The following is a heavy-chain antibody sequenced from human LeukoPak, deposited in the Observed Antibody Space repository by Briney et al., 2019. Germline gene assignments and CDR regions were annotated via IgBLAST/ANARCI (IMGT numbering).Heavy chain of an antibody. CDR3: ARRGDGGRTFDY. D-gene: IGHD4-23*01. CDR1: GFTVSSNY. Sequence: GGSLRLSCAASGFTVSSNYLSWVRQAPGKGLECVSVIYSGGNTYYADSVKGRFTISRDNSKNTLFLQMNSLRAEDTAVYYCARRGDGGRTFDYWGQGTLVTVSS. J-gene: IGHJ4*02. CDR2: IYSGGNT. V-gene: IGHV3-53*01.